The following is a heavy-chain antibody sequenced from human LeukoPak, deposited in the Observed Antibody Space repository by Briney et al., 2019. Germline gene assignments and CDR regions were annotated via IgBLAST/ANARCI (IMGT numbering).Heavy chain of an antibody. CDR2: INNDGSST. J-gene: IGHJ4*02. CDR1: GFTVSGSW. V-gene: IGHV3-74*01. D-gene: IGHD2-8*01. Sequence: GGSLRLSCAASGFTVSGSWIHWVRQAPGKGLLGVSLINNDGSSTTYADSVKGRFTISRDNAKNTMYLQMNSLRVDDTAMYYCARAGPNWRIDYWGQGPLVPVSS. CDR3: ARAGPNWRIDY.